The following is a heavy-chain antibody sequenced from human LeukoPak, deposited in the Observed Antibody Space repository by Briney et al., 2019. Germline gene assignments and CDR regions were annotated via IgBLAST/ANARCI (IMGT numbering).Heavy chain of an antibody. J-gene: IGHJ4*02. D-gene: IGHD3-22*01. CDR3: AKRGNFDRSGYYGFDY. Sequence: GASMKVSCKASGYSFTNYAMYWVRQAPGQGLEWMGWINAGSGNTKYSQKFQGRVTITRDTSASTAYMELSSLRSEDTAVYYCAKRGNFDRSGYYGFDYWGQGTLVTVSS. CDR2: INAGSGNT. CDR1: GYSFTNYA. V-gene: IGHV1-3*01.